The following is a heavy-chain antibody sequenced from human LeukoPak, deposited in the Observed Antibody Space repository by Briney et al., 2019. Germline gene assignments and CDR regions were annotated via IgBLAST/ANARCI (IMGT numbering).Heavy chain of an antibody. V-gene: IGHV3-23*01. CDR3: ARDEDLYSPTRYLFDY. CDR1: GFTFSSWS. Sequence: AGGSLRLSCAASGFTFSSWSMGWVRQSPGKGLEWVSGITSSGASTFYADSVKGRFTISRDNSKNTVFLEMNSLRAEDTAVYFCARDEDLYSPTRYLFDYWGQGTLVTVSS. D-gene: IGHD5-12*01. CDR2: ITSSGAST. J-gene: IGHJ4*02.